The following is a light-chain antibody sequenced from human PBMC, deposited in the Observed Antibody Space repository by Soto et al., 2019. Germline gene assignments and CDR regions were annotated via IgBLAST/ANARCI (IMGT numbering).Light chain of an antibody. Sequence: DIQMTQSPSTLSASVGGRVTITCRASQSVGTWVAWYQQKPGKAPKLLIYGASNLESGGPSRFSGSGSGTEFTLTITTLPTDDFATYFCQLYNRNTWSFGPGTKVDI. J-gene: IGKJ1*01. CDR1: QSVGTW. V-gene: IGKV1-5*01. CDR3: QLYNRNTWS. CDR2: GAS.